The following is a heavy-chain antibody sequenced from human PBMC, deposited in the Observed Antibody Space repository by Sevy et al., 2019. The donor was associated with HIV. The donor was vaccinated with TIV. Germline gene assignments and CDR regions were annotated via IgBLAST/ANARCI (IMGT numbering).Heavy chain of an antibody. CDR2: VSGSDDTK. CDR1: GFTFSDYY. V-gene: IGHV3-11*04. CDR3: AREGGYSDQGMDV. D-gene: IGHD5-12*01. J-gene: IGHJ6*02. Sequence: GGSLRLSCAASGFTFSDYYMSWIRQAPGKGLEWVSYVSGSDDTKYYADSVKGRFTISRDNAKNSLYLQMNSLRAEDTAVYYCAREGGYSDQGMDVWGLGTTVTVSS.